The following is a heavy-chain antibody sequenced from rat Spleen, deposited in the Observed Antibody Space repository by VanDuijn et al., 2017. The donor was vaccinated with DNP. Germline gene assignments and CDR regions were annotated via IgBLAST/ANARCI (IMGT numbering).Heavy chain of an antibody. V-gene: IGHV5S10*01. CDR1: GFTFSDYN. Sequence: EVQLVESGGGLVQPGRSLKLSCAASGFTFSDYNMAWVRQAPKKGLEWVATIIYDGSRTYYRDSVKGRFTISRDNAKSTLYLQMDSLRSEDTATYYCARQAYAYYFDYWGQGVMVTVSS. J-gene: IGHJ2*01. CDR2: IIYDGSRT. CDR3: ARQAYAYYFDY. D-gene: IGHD1-11*01.